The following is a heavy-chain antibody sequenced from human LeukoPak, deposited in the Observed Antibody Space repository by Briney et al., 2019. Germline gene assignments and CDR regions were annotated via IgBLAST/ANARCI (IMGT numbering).Heavy chain of an antibody. CDR3: ARDLSLGRHDDGEPFDY. CDR2: ICGYNGNT. J-gene: IGHJ4*02. CDR1: GYTFTNHR. V-gene: IGHV1-18*01. Sequence: ASVMVSCKTSGYTFTNHRINWVRQAPGQGREWMGWICGYNGNTNYVQKFRGRVTMTTDTSTSTAYMELRSLSSDDTAVYYCARDLSLGRHDDGEPFDYWGQGTLVTVSS. D-gene: IGHD4-17*01.